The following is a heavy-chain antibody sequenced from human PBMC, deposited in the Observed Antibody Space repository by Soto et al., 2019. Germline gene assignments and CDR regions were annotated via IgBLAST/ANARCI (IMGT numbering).Heavy chain of an antibody. CDR2: IYHSGST. D-gene: IGHD1-1*01. Sequence: PSETLSLTCAVSGGSISSCGYSWSWIRQPPGRGLEWIGYIYHSGSTYYNPSLKSRVTISVDRSKNQFSLKLSSVTAADTAVYYCARGGDSWNDIYYWGQGTLVTVSS. J-gene: IGHJ4*02. CDR3: ARGGDSWNDIYY. V-gene: IGHV4-30-2*01. CDR1: GGSISSCGYS.